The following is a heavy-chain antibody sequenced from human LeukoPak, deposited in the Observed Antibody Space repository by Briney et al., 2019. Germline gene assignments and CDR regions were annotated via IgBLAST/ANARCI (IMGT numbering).Heavy chain of an antibody. V-gene: IGHV3-23*01. CDR3: AKDGPPYYDFWSGYLRYRLPYYYYYGMDV. CDR1: GFTFSSYA. J-gene: IGHJ6*02. Sequence: PGGSLRLSCAASGFTFSSYAMSWVRQAPGKGLEWVSAISGSGGSTYYADSVKGRFTISRDNSKNTLYLQMNSLRAEDTAVYYCAKDGPPYYDFWSGYLRYRLPYYYYYGMDVWGQGTTVTVSS. D-gene: IGHD3-3*01. CDR2: ISGSGGST.